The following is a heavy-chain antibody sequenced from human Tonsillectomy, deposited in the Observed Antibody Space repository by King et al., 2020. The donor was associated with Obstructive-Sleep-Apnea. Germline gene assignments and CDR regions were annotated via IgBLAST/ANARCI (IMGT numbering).Heavy chain of an antibody. CDR3: AKDKSIAAAGYYFDY. Sequence: VQLVESGGGLVQPGRSLRLSCAASGFTFDDYAMPWVRPAPGKGLEWVSGISWNSGSIGDADSVKGRFTLSRDNAKNSLYLQMNRLRAEDTALYYCAKDKSIAAAGYYFDYWGQGTLVTVSS. D-gene: IGHD6-13*01. V-gene: IGHV3-9*01. CDR2: ISWNSGSI. CDR1: GFTFDDYA. J-gene: IGHJ4*02.